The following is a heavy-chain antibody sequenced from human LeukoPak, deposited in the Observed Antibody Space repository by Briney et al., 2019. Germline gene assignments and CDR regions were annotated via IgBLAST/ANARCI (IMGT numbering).Heavy chain of an antibody. CDR1: GDSISSSSYY. CDR2: ISYSGSM. Sequence: SETLSLTCTVSGDSISSSSYYWVWIRRPPGKGLEWIGRISYSGSMYYNPSLKSRITISVDTSKNQFSLKLSSVTAADTAVYYCARRSGSGYYFFDYWGQGTLVTVSS. J-gene: IGHJ4*02. V-gene: IGHV4-39*01. CDR3: ARRSGSGYYFFDY. D-gene: IGHD3-22*01.